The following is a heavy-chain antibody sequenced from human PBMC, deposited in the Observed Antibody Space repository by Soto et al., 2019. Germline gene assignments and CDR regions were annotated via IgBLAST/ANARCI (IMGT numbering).Heavy chain of an antibody. CDR1: GGSISSTNW. CDR2: IYHSGST. J-gene: IGHJ6*02. V-gene: IGHV4-4*03. Sequence: QVQLQESGPGLVKPPGTLSLTCAVFGGSISSTNWWTWVRQPPGKGLEWSGEIYHSGSTNYNPSLKSSVTTSVDKAKNQFSLKLSFVTAADTAVYYCARRTYDGLDVWGQGTTVTVSS. CDR3: ARRTYDGLDV. D-gene: IGHD3-3*01.